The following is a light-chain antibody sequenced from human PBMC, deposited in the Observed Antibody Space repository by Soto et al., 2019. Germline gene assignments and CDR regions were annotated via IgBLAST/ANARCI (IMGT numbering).Light chain of an antibody. J-gene: IGLJ2*01. CDR1: KLGDKY. CDR2: QDS. V-gene: IGLV3-1*01. Sequence: SYELTQPPSVSVSPGQTACITCSGDKLGDKYACWYQQKPGQSPVLVIYQDSKRPSGIPERFSGSNSGNTATLTISGTQAMDEADYYCQAWDSSFVVFGGGTKLTVL. CDR3: QAWDSSFVV.